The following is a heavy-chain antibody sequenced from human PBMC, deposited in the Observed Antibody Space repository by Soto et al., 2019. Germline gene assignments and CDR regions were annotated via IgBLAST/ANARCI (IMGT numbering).Heavy chain of an antibody. CDR1: GYSISSGYY. CDR2: IYHSGST. Sequence: SETLSLTCAVSGYSISSGYYWGWIRQPPGKGLEWIGSIYHSGSTYYNPSLKSRVTISVDTSKNQFSLKLSSVTAADTAVYYCAREYKQQLDHDAFDIWGQGTMVTVSS. D-gene: IGHD6-13*01. J-gene: IGHJ3*02. CDR3: AREYKQQLDHDAFDI. V-gene: IGHV4-38-2*02.